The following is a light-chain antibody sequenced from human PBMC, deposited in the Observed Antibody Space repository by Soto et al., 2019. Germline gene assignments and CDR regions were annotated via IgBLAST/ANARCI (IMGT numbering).Light chain of an antibody. CDR3: QQRSNWPPIT. J-gene: IGKJ3*01. CDR1: QSVSSY. Sequence: EIVFTHSPATLALSPGERATLSCSASQSVSSYLAWYQQKPGQAPRLLIYDASNRATGIPARFSGSGSGTDFTLTISSLEPEDFAVYYCQQRSNWPPITFGPGTKVDIK. V-gene: IGKV3-11*01. CDR2: DAS.